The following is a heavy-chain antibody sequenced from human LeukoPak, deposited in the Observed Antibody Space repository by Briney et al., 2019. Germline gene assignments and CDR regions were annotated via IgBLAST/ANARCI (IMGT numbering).Heavy chain of an antibody. D-gene: IGHD1-26*01. CDR3: AREPSGSYRPFDY. V-gene: IGHV4-38-2*02. J-gene: IGHJ4*02. Sequence: PSETLSLTCTVSGYSISSGYYWGWIRPPPEKGLEWIGSIYHSGSTYYNPSLKSRVTISVDTSKNQFSLKLSSVTAADTAVYYCAREPSGSYRPFDYWGQGTLVTVSS. CDR2: IYHSGST. CDR1: GYSISSGYY.